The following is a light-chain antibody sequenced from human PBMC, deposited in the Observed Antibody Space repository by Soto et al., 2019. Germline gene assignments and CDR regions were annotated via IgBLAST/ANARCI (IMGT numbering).Light chain of an antibody. Sequence: EIVMTQSPATLSVAPGETATLSCRASQSVSYNLAWYQQKPGQGPSLLIYGAFPRATGIPARFSGSGSGTDFTLNISSLQSEDFAVYYCQQYKNWPPLTSGGGTKVEIK. V-gene: IGKV3-15*01. CDR3: QQYKNWPPLT. CDR1: QSVSYN. J-gene: IGKJ4*02. CDR2: GAF.